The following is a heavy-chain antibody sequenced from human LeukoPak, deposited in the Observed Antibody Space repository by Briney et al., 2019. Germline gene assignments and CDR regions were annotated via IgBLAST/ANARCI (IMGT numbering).Heavy chain of an antibody. Sequence: SETLSLTCAVYGGSFSGYYWSWIRQPPGKGLEWIGEINHSGRTNYNPSLKSRVTISVDTSKNQFSLELSSVTAADTAVYYCVRGGPRGYVDWGQGTLVTVSS. J-gene: IGHJ4*02. CDR2: INHSGRT. V-gene: IGHV4-34*01. D-gene: IGHD6-25*01. CDR1: GGSFSGYY. CDR3: VRGGPRGYVD.